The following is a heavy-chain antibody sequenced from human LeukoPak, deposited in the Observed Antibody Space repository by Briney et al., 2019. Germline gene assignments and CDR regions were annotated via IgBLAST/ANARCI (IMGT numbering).Heavy chain of an antibody. V-gene: IGHV4-34*01. Sequence: PSGTLSLTCAVYGGSFSGYYWSWIRQPPGKGLEWIGEINHSGSTNYNPSLKSRVTISVDTSKNQFSLKLSSVTAADTAVYYCARSFLRGNDYWGQGTLVTVSS. J-gene: IGHJ4*02. CDR3: ARSFLRGNDY. CDR2: INHSGST. CDR1: GGSFSGYY. D-gene: IGHD3-10*01.